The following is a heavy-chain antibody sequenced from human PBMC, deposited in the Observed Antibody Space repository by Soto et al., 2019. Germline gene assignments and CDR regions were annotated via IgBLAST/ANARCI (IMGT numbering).Heavy chain of an antibody. CDR3: ARVVSLRIAAADYYYGMDV. D-gene: IGHD6-13*01. CDR2: IIPIFGTA. CDR1: GGTFSSYA. Sequence: ASVKVSCKASGGTFSSYAISWVRQAPGQGLEWMGGIIPIFGTANYAQKFQGRVTITADESTGTAYMELSSLRSEDTAVYYCARVVSLRIAAADYYYGMDVWGQGTTVTVSS. V-gene: IGHV1-69*13. J-gene: IGHJ6*02.